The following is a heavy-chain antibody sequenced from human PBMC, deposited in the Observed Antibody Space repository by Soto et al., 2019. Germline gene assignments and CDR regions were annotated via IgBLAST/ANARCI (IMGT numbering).Heavy chain of an antibody. Sequence: GESLKISCKGSGYSFTSYWIGWVRQMPGKGLEWMGIIYPGDSDTRYSPSFQGQVTMSADKSISTAYLQWSSLKASDTAMYYCARREDTAMAHLDYWGQGTLVTVSS. CDR1: GYSFTSYW. D-gene: IGHD5-18*01. V-gene: IGHV5-51*01. CDR3: ARREDTAMAHLDY. CDR2: IYPGDSDT. J-gene: IGHJ4*02.